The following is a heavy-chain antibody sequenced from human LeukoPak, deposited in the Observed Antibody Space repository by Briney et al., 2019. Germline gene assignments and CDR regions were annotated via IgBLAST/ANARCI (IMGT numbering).Heavy chain of an antibody. J-gene: IGHJ1*01. CDR1: GFTFSRYW. Sequence: GGSLRLSCAASGFTFSRYWMHWVRQAPGKGLVWVSRIKSDGGTNYADSVKGRFTISRDNAKSTVSLQMNSLRAEDTGVYYCARAPSEIGGYYPEYFRHWGQGTRVTVSS. V-gene: IGHV3-74*01. D-gene: IGHD3-22*01. CDR2: IKSDGGT. CDR3: ARAPSEIGGYYPEYFRH.